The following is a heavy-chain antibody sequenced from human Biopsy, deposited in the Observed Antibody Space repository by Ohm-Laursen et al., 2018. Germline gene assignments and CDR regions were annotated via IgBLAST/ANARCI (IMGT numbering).Heavy chain of an antibody. V-gene: IGHV1-8*01. CDR2: MNPDSGNT. J-gene: IGHJ5*02. CDR1: GYTFTSYE. CDR3: ARGGGYNWNNGWFDP. D-gene: IGHD1/OR15-1a*01. Sequence: ASVKVSCKTSGYTFTSYEINWVRQATGQGLEWMGWMNPDSGNTGYAQKFQGRVTITADEFMSTAYMELSSLRSEDTAVYYCARGGGYNWNNGWFDPWGQGTLVTVSS.